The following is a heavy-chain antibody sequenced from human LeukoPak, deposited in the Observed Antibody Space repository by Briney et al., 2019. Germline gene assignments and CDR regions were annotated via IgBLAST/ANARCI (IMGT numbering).Heavy chain of an antibody. D-gene: IGHD3-9*01. Sequence: ASLKVSCKASGYTFTGYYMHWVRQAPGQGLEWMGWINPNSDGTNYAQKFQGRVTMTRDTSISTAYMELSSLRSEDTAVYYCARVEWLSQIDYWGQGALVTVSS. CDR3: ARVEWLSQIDY. J-gene: IGHJ4*02. CDR1: GYTFTGYY. CDR2: INPNSDGT. V-gene: IGHV1-2*02.